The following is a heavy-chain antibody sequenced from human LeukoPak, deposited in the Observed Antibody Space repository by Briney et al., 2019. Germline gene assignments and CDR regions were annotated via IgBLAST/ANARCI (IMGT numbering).Heavy chain of an antibody. J-gene: IGHJ4*02. CDR3: ARDGDSISPTSFDY. Sequence: TGGSLRLSCAASGFTFSDYYTSWIRQAPGKGLEWVSYISSSGSTIYYADSVKGRFTISRDNAKNSLYLQMNSLRAEDTAVYYCARDGDSISPTSFDYWGQGTLVTVSS. V-gene: IGHV3-11*01. D-gene: IGHD4-17*01. CDR1: GFTFSDYY. CDR2: ISSSGSTI.